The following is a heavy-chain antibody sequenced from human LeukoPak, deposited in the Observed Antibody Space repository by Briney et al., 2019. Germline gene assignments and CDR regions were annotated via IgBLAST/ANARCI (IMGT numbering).Heavy chain of an antibody. CDR2: IYYSGST. CDR3: ATAKPASYYDFWSGYSTDAFDI. V-gene: IGHV4-30-4*01. Sequence: SETLSLTCTVSGGSISSGDYYWSWIRQPPGKGLEWIGYIYYSGSTYYNPSLKSRVTISVDTSKKQFSLKLSSVTAADTAVYYCATAKPASYYDFWSGYSTDAFDIWGQGTTVTVSS. D-gene: IGHD3-3*01. CDR1: GGSISSGDYY. J-gene: IGHJ3*02.